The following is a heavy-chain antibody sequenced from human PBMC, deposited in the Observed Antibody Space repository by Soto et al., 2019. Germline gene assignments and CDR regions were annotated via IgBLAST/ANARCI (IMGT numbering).Heavy chain of an antibody. V-gene: IGHV4-34*01. CDR3: ARNSPHYYDFWSGYYSSHYFDY. Sequence: TSETLSLTCAVYCGSFSGYYWSWIRQPPGKGLEWIGEINHSGSTNYNPSLKSRVTISVDTSKNQFSLKLSSVTAADTAVYYCARNSPHYYDFWSGYYSSHYFDYWGQGTLVTVSS. CDR2: INHSGST. D-gene: IGHD3-3*01. CDR1: CGSFSGYY. J-gene: IGHJ4*02.